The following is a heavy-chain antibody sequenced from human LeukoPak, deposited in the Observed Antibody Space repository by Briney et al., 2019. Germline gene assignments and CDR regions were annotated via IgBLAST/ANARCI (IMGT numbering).Heavy chain of an antibody. Sequence: PGGSLRLSCAASGFTFDDYAMHWVRQAPGKGLEWVSGISWNSGSIGYADSVKGRFTISRDNAKNTLYLQMNSLRAEDTAVYYCARGGGDFWSGVSWFDPWGQGTLVTVSS. J-gene: IGHJ5*02. CDR2: ISWNSGSI. V-gene: IGHV3-9*01. CDR1: GFTFDDYA. D-gene: IGHD3-3*01. CDR3: ARGGGDFWSGVSWFDP.